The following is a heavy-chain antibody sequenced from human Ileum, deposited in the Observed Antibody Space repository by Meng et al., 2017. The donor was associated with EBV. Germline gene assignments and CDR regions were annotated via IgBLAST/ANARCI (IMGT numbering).Heavy chain of an antibody. Sequence: QVHLLQSGPEVKKPGXXXXVSCKASGYTFGSYGICWVRQAPGQGLEWMGWFVNYVDTYPAPKFQGRVTMTTDTHTNTAFMELRSLTSDDTAVYYCASGTPGRSYCDYWGQGTLVTVSS. V-gene: IGHV1-18*01. CDR2: FVNYVDT. CDR1: GYTFGSYG. CDR3: ASGTPGRSYCDY. D-gene: IGHD2-15*01. J-gene: IGHJ4*02.